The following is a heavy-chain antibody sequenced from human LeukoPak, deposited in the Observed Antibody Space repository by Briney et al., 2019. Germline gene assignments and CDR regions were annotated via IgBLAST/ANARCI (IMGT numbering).Heavy chain of an antibody. CDR1: GYTFTGYY. D-gene: IGHD3-22*01. J-gene: IGHJ4*02. V-gene: IGHV1-2*02. Sequence: ASVKVSCKASGYTFTGYYMHWVRQAPGQGPEWMGWINPNSGGTNYAQKFQGRVTMTRDTSISTAYMELRSLRSDDTAVYYCARGLYYYDSSGKSGDYWGQGTLVTVSS. CDR2: INPNSGGT. CDR3: ARGLYYYDSSGKSGDY.